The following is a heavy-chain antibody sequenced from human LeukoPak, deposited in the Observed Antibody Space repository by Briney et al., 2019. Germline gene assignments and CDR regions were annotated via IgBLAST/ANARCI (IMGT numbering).Heavy chain of an antibody. D-gene: IGHD1-26*01. CDR3: ARDGPASLYSGSLSDY. Sequence: SGGSLRLSCAASGFTFSSYSMNWVRQAPGKGLEWVSYIDGGSTTIYYADSVKGRFTISRDNAKNSLYLQMNSLRAEDTAVYYCARDGPASLYSGSLSDYWGQGTLVTVSS. CDR1: GFTFSSYS. CDR2: IDGGSTTI. J-gene: IGHJ4*02. V-gene: IGHV3-48*04.